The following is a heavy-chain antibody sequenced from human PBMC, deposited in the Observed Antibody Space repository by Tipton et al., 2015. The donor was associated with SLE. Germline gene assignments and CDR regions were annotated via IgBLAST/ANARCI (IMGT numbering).Heavy chain of an antibody. J-gene: IGHJ4*02. CDR3: AKGPFAYYGSGSYFPFDY. CDR2: ISYDGSNK. Sequence: SLRLSCAASGFTFSSYAMHWVRQAPGKGLEWVAVISYDGSNKYYADSVKGRFTISRDNSKNSLYLQMNSLRAEDTALYYCAKGPFAYYGSGSYFPFDYWGQGTRVTVSS. D-gene: IGHD3-10*01. CDR1: GFTFSSYA. V-gene: IGHV3-30-3*01.